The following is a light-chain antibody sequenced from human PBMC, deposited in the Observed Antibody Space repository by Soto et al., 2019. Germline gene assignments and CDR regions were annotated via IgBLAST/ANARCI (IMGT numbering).Light chain of an antibody. Sequence: DIQLTQSPPTLSASVGDRVTITCRASQSIRYYLAWYQQMPGKAPKLLIYGASSLQSGVPSRFSDSGSGTEFNLTIRRLQPDDFATYFCQHHNSYSQTFGQGTKVEIK. CDR3: QHHNSYSQT. CDR1: QSIRYY. CDR2: GAS. V-gene: IGKV1-5*01. J-gene: IGKJ1*01.